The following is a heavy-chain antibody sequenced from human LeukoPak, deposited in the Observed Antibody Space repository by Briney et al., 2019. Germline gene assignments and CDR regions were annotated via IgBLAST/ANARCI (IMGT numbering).Heavy chain of an antibody. D-gene: IGHD1-1*01. Sequence: GGSLRLSCAASGFTFSSYGMHWVRQAPGKGLEWVAVISYDGSNKYYADSVKGRFTISRDNSKNTLYLQMNSLRAEDTAVYYCLLRYRVDYWGQGTLVTVSS. CDR1: GFTFSSYG. J-gene: IGHJ4*02. CDR3: LLRYRVDY. V-gene: IGHV3-30*03. CDR2: ISYDGSNK.